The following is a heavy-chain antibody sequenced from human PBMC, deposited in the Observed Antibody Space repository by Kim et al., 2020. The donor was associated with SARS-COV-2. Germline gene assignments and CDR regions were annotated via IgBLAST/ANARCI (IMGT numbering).Heavy chain of an antibody. CDR2: IKSDGSIE. Sequence: GGSLRLSCAASEFTFSNYWMHWVRQAPGKGLVWVSRIKSDGSIENYADSVKGRFSISRDNARNLMYREMNSVRGEHTAVYYCASELKVEPFSPRQDDASDVWGQGTMVTVSS. D-gene: IGHD3-16*01. CDR1: EFTFSNYW. V-gene: IGHV3-74*01. CDR3: ASELKVEPFSPRQDDASDV. J-gene: IGHJ3*01.